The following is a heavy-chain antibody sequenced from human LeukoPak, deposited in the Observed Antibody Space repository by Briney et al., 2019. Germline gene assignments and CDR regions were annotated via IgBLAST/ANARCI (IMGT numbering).Heavy chain of an antibody. CDR3: ARGSYYYGSGSYHNTFDP. Sequence: SDTLSLTCAVYGGSFSGYYWSWLRQPPGKGLEWIGEINHSGSTNYNPSLKSRVTISVDTSKNQFSLKLSSVTAADTAVYYCARGSYYYGSGSYHNTFDPWGQGTLVTVSS. J-gene: IGHJ5*02. V-gene: IGHV4-34*01. D-gene: IGHD3-10*01. CDR1: GGSFSGYY. CDR2: INHSGST.